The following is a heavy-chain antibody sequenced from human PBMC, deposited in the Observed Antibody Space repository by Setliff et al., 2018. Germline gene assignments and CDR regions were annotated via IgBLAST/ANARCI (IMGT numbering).Heavy chain of an antibody. D-gene: IGHD1-26*01. J-gene: IGHJ4*02. V-gene: IGHV5-51*01. CDR2: IYPADSDA. Sequence: PGESLTISCKASGYTFTSYWIGWVRQMPGKGLEWMGIIYPADSDAMYSPSFQGKVTISVDKFINTAYLQWSSLKASDTAMYYCARSGNQVGGDYWGQGTLVTVS. CDR1: GYTFTSYW. CDR3: ARSGNQVGGDY.